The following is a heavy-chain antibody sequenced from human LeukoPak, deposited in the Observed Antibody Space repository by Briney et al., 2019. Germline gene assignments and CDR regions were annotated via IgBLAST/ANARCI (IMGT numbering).Heavy chain of an antibody. CDR2: ISSSSSTI. CDR1: GFTFSSYA. J-gene: IGHJ4*02. V-gene: IGHV3-48*04. Sequence: GGSLRLSCAASGFTFSSYAMSWVRQAPGKGLEWVSYISSSSSTIYYADSVKGRFTISRDNAKNSLYLQMNSLRAEDTAVYYCAREVGSYADYWGQGTLVTVSS. CDR3: AREVGSYADY. D-gene: IGHD1-26*01.